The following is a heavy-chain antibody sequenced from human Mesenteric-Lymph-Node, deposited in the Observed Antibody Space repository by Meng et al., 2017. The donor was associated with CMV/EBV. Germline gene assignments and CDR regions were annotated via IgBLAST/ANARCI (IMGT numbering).Heavy chain of an antibody. CDR2: INPNSDGP. Sequence: ASVKVSCKASGYIFTGYYMHWVRQAPGQGPEWMGWINPNSDGPIYAQKFQGRVTMTRDTSISTAYMELSSLTSDDTAMYYCARVQKWNYAVDYWGQGTLVTVSS. J-gene: IGHJ4*02. CDR3: ARVQKWNYAVDY. CDR1: GYIFTGYY. V-gene: IGHV1-2*02. D-gene: IGHD1-7*01.